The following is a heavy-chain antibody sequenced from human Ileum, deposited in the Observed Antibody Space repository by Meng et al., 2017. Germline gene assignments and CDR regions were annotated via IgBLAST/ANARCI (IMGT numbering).Heavy chain of an antibody. J-gene: IGHJ4*02. D-gene: IGHD3-16*02. Sequence: EGEVMGSGGGLVQPGGSLRLSCAASGFTFSSYWIHWVRQAPGQGLVWVSRINADGSTIDYADSVKGRFTISRDNAKNTLYLQMNSLRAEDTAVYYCATAGAYRFDYWGQGTLVTVSS. V-gene: IGHV3-74*01. CDR3: ATAGAYRFDY. CDR2: INADGSTI. CDR1: GFTFSSYW.